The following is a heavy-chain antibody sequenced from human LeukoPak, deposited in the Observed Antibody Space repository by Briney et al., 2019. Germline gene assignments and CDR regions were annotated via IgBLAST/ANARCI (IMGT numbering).Heavy chain of an antibody. V-gene: IGHV5-51*01. D-gene: IGHD3-22*01. Sequence: GESLKISCKGSGSIFTSYWIGWVRQLPGKGLEWMGIIYPGDSDTRYSPSFQGQVTISADKSISTAYLQWSSLKTSDTAMYYCARRKYDSSGYYLDYFDYWGQGTLVTVSS. CDR3: ARRKYDSSGYYLDYFDY. CDR2: IYPGDSDT. CDR1: GSIFTSYW. J-gene: IGHJ4*02.